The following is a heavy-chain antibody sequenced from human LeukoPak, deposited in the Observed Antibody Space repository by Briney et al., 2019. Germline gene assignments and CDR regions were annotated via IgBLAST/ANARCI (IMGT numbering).Heavy chain of an antibody. CDR2: INPSGGST. V-gene: IGHV1-46*01. J-gene: IGHJ3*02. CDR3: ARGGVITFGKHDAFDS. CDR1: GYTFTSYG. D-gene: IGHD3-16*01. Sequence: RASVKVSCKASGYTFTSYGISWVRQAPGQGLEWMGIINPSGGSTSYAQKFQGRVTMTRDTSTSTVYMELSSLRSEDTAVYYCARGGVITFGKHDAFDSWGQGTMVTVSS.